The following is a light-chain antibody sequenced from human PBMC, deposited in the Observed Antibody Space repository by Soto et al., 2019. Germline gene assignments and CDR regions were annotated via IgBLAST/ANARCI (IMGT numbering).Light chain of an antibody. CDR3: AVWDDSLNGDV. CDR1: SSNIGSNT. J-gene: IGLJ1*01. V-gene: IGLV1-44*01. CDR2: SNN. Sequence: QSVLPQPPSASGTPGQRVTISCSGSSSNIGSNTVNWYQQLPGAAPKLLIQSNNQRPSGVPDRLSGSQSGTSASLAISGLQSEDEADYYCAVWDDSLNGDVFGTGTKLTVL.